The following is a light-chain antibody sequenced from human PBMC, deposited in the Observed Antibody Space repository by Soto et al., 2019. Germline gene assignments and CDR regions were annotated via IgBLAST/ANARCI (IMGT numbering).Light chain of an antibody. CDR1: RGISSA. Sequence: RLTQSPSSLSAAVKDRFTITCRASRGISSALAWYQQKPGKAPKLLIYDASSLESGVPSRFSGSGSGTDFTLTISSLQPEDFPTYYCQQFNNFALTFGGGTKVDIK. J-gene: IGKJ4*01. CDR2: DAS. V-gene: IGKV1D-13*01. CDR3: QQFNNFALT.